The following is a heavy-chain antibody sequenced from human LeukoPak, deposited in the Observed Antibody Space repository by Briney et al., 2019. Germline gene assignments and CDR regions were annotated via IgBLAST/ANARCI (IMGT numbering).Heavy chain of an antibody. CDR3: ARDQRYYYDSKDDY. V-gene: IGHV3-21*01. Sequence: GGSLRLSCAASGFTFSSYSMNWVRQAPGKGLEWVSSISSSSSYIYYADSVKGRFTISRDNAKNSLYLQMNSLRAEDTAVYYCARDQRYYYDSKDDYWGQGTLVTVSS. CDR1: GFTFSSYS. D-gene: IGHD3-22*01. J-gene: IGHJ4*02. CDR2: ISSSSSYI.